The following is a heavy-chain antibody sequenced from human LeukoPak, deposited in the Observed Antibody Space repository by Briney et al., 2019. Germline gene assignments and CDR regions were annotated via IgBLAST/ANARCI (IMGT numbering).Heavy chain of an antibody. V-gene: IGHV1-24*01. Sequence: AASVKVSCKVSGYTLTELSMHWVRQAPGKGLEWMGGFDPEDGETIYAQKFQGRVTMTEDTSTDTAYMELSSLRSEDTAVYYCAKDWYSGSYLFSFDYWGQGTLVTVSS. D-gene: IGHD1-26*01. J-gene: IGHJ4*02. CDR3: AKDWYSGSYLFSFDY. CDR1: GYTLTELS. CDR2: FDPEDGET.